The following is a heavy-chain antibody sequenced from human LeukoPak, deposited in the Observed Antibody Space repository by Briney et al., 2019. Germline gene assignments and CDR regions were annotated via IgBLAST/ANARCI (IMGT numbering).Heavy chain of an antibody. D-gene: IGHD2-2*01. CDR1: GFTFSTYA. CDR3: ARDHPVVVVPAAHPNWYFDL. V-gene: IGHV3-21*01. CDR2: ISSSSSYI. J-gene: IGHJ2*01. Sequence: GGSLRLFCAASGFTFSTYAMSWVRQAPGKGLEWVSSISSSSSYIYYADSVKGRFTISRDNAKNSLYLQMNSLRAEDTAVYYCARDHPVVVVPAAHPNWYFDLWGRGTLVTVSS.